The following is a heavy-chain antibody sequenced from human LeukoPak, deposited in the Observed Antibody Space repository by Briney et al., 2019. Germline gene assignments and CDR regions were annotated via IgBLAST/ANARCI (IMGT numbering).Heavy chain of an antibody. V-gene: IGHV3-7*05. D-gene: IGHD7-27*01. Sequence: GGSQRLSCAASGFTFSNYWMSWVRQAPGKGLEWVANIKEDGSDKYYVDSVKGRFTVSRDNAKNSLYLQMNSLRAEDTAVYYCARDRDWGTDYWGQGTLVTVSS. CDR3: ARDRDWGTDY. CDR2: IKEDGSDK. CDR1: GFTFSNYW. J-gene: IGHJ4*02.